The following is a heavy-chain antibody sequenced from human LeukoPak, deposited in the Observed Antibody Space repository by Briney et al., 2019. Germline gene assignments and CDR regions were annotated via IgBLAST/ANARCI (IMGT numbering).Heavy chain of an antibody. J-gene: IGHJ4*02. V-gene: IGHV4-38-2*02. CDR3: AHLSRYSYGYLPFDY. Sequence: PSETLSLTCTVSGYSISSGYYWGWIRQPPGKGLEWIGSIYHSGSNYYNPSLKSRVTISVDTSKNQFSLKLSSVTAADTAVYYCAHLSRYSYGYLPFDYWGQGTLVTVSS. CDR2: IYHSGSN. CDR1: GYSISSGYY. D-gene: IGHD5-18*01.